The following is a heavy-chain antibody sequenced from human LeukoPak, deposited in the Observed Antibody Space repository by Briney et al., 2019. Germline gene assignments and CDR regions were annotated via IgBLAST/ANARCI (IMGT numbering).Heavy chain of an antibody. J-gene: IGHJ5*02. Sequence: PSETLSLTCTVSGGSISSYYWSWIRQPPGKGLEWIGYVYYSGNTNYNPSLQSRVTISVDTSKNQFSLKLSSVTAADTAVYYCASSDMVRGVTLFDPWGQGTLVTVSS. CDR3: ASSDMVRGVTLFDP. D-gene: IGHD3-10*01. CDR1: GGSISSYY. CDR2: VYYSGNT. V-gene: IGHV4-59*01.